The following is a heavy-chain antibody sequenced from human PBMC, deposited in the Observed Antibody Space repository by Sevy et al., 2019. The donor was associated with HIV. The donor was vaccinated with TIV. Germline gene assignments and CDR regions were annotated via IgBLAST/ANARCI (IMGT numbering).Heavy chain of an antibody. CDR2: IIPIFGKA. CDR1: GGTFSSYA. CDR3: ARDDGYGDYDDAFDI. Sequence: ASVKVSCKASGGTFSSYAISWVRQAPGQGLEWMGGIIPIFGKANYAQKFQGRVTITADESTSTAYMELSSLRSEDTAVYYCARDDGYGDYDDAFDIWGQGTMVTVSS. D-gene: IGHD4-17*01. J-gene: IGHJ3*02. V-gene: IGHV1-69*13.